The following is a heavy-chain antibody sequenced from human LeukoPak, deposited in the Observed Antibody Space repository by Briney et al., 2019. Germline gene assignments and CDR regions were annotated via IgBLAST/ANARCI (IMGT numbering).Heavy chain of an antibody. V-gene: IGHV4-34*01. Sequence: SETLSLTCAVYGGSFSGYYWSWIRQPPGKGLEWIGEINHSGSTNYNPSLKSRVTISVDTSKNQFSLKLSSVTAADTAVYYCARGVPNSSGYYYTSAEYFQHWGQGTLVTVSS. J-gene: IGHJ1*01. CDR2: INHSGST. D-gene: IGHD3-22*01. CDR3: ARGVPNSSGYYYTSAEYFQH. CDR1: GGSFSGYY.